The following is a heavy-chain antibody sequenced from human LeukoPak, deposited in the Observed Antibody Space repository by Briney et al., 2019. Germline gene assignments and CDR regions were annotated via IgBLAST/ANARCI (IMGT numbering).Heavy chain of an antibody. CDR3: ARQYCSSTSCYEISEYYFGY. V-gene: IGHV4-61*01. Sequence: PSETLSLTCTASGGSVSSGSYYWSWIRQPPGKGLEWIGYIYYSGSTNYNPSLKSRVTISVDTSKNQFSLKLSSVTAADTAVYHCARQYCSSTSCYEISEYYFGYWGQGTLVTVSS. CDR1: GGSVSSGSYY. J-gene: IGHJ4*02. CDR2: IYYSGST. D-gene: IGHD2-2*01.